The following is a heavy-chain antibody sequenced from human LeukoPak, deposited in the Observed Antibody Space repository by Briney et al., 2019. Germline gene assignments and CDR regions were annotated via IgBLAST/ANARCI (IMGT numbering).Heavy chain of an antibody. CDR3: AKDHGYYDILTGYYNVYYFDY. J-gene: IGHJ4*02. Sequence: GGSLRLSCAASGFTFSSYAMSWVRQAPGKGLEWVSAISGSGGSTYYADSVQGRFTISRDNSKNTLYLQMNSLRAEDTAVYYCAKDHGYYDILTGYYNVYYFDYWGQGTLVTVSS. CDR2: ISGSGGST. V-gene: IGHV3-23*01. CDR1: GFTFSSYA. D-gene: IGHD3-9*01.